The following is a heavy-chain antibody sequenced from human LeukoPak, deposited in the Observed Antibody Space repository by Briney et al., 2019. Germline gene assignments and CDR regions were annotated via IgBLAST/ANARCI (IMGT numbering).Heavy chain of an antibody. D-gene: IGHD3-22*01. CDR1: GYTVTSDY. CDR2: INPSGRST. V-gene: IGHV1-46*01. Sequence: ASVKVSCKASGYTVTSDYIHWVRQAPGQGLEWMGLINPSGRSTSYAQKFQGRATMTRDTSTSTVYMELSSLRSKDTAVYYCARDGRYDSSGYYYFDYWGQGTLVTVSS. J-gene: IGHJ4*02. CDR3: ARDGRYDSSGYYYFDY.